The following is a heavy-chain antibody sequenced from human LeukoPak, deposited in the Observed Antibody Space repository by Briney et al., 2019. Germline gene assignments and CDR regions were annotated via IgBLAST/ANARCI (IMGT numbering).Heavy chain of an antibody. V-gene: IGHV4-34*01. Sequence: TSETLSLTCAVSGGSFSGYYWTWIRQPPGKGLEWIGEINHSGSANYSPSLSSRVTISLDMSENQFSLKLTSVTAADTAMYYCARGQGTVTTHWGQGTLVTVSS. D-gene: IGHD4-17*01. CDR2: INHSGSA. CDR1: GGSFSGYY. CDR3: ARGQGTVTTH. J-gene: IGHJ4*02.